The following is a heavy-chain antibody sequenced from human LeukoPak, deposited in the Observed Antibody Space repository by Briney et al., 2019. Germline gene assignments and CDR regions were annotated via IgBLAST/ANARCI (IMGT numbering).Heavy chain of an antibody. CDR2: ISGSGGST. V-gene: IGHV3-23*01. Sequence: GGSLRLSCAASGFTVSSSYMSWVRQAPGKGLEWISAISGSGGSTYYADSVKGRFTISRDNSKNALYLQMNSLRAEDTAVYYCAKDPLGYGDYIGLYYFDCWGQGTLITVSS. CDR1: GFTVSSSY. D-gene: IGHD4-17*01. CDR3: AKDPLGYGDYIGLYYFDC. J-gene: IGHJ4*02.